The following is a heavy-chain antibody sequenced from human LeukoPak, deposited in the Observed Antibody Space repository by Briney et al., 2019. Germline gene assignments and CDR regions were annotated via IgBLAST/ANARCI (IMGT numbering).Heavy chain of an antibody. Sequence: ASVKVSCKASGGTFSSYAISWVRQASGQGLEWMGGIIPIFGTANYAQKFQGRVTIITDESTSTAYMELSSLRSEDTAVYYCARRGPAARRETSWFDPWGQGTLVTVSS. CDR2: IIPIFGTA. D-gene: IGHD6-6*01. CDR1: GGTFSSYA. J-gene: IGHJ5*02. CDR3: ARRGPAARRETSWFDP. V-gene: IGHV1-69*05.